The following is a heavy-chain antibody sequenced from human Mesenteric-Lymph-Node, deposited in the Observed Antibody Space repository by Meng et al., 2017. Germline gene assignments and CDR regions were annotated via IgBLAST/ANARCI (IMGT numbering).Heavy chain of an antibody. CDR2: ISSSSSYI. V-gene: IGHV3-21*01. D-gene: IGHD1-1*01. J-gene: IGHJ4*02. CDR3: AGLLGPYKGSVDY. CDR1: GFTFSGYS. Sequence: VQWGGPGRGLVKPGGSRGFSCAAFGFTFSGYSMNWVRQAPGKGLEWVSSISSSSSYIYYADSVKGRFTISRDNAKNSLYLQMNSLRAEDTAVYYCAGLLGPYKGSVDYWGQGTLVTVSS.